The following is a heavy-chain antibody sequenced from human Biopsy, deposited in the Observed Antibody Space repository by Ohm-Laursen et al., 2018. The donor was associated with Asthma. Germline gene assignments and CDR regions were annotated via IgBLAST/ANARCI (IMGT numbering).Heavy chain of an antibody. V-gene: IGHV3-30*18. J-gene: IGHJ4*02. Sequence: SLRLSCTASGFTFSRFGMEWVRQAPGKGLEWVAGVSYDGDNKHYADSVKGRFTVSRDNSRNTLYLHMNSLRAEDTAVYYCPKDVFPGWEVRRGPDYWGQGTLVTVSA. CDR3: PKDVFPGWEVRRGPDY. D-gene: IGHD1-26*01. CDR2: VSYDGDNK. CDR1: GFTFSRFG.